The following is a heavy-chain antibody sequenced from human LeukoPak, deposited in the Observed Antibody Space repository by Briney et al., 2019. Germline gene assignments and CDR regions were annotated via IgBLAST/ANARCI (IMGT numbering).Heavy chain of an antibody. V-gene: IGHV3-21*05. CDR3: AGDGVGVLPGDAFDI. CDR1: GFSFSTHS. D-gene: IGHD1-26*01. CDR2: INLDGTDI. Sequence: GGSLTLSCAASGFSFSTHSMNWVRQAPGQGLEWISFINLDGTDIHYGESVKGRFTISRDNAKNSLYLQMHTLRAEDTAVYYCAGDGVGVLPGDAFDIWSQGTMVTVSS. J-gene: IGHJ3*02.